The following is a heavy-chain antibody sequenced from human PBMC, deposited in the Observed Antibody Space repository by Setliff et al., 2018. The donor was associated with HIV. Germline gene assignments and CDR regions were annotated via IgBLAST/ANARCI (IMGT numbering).Heavy chain of an antibody. V-gene: IGHV1-69*13. J-gene: IGHJ3*01. Sequence: ASVKVSCKASGGTFKNLAISWVRQAPGQGLEWMGGVIPSFATANYAQKFQGRITITADELTSTVYMDLNSLKSEDSAVYYCANPHDGGAFDVWGQGTAVTVAS. CDR2: VIPSFATA. CDR3: ANPHDGGAFDV. CDR1: GGTFKNLA. D-gene: IGHD1-1*01.